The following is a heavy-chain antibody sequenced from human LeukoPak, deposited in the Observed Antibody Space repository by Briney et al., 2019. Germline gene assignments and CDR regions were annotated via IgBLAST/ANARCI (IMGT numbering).Heavy chain of an antibody. CDR1: GGSISSSSYY. Sequence: PSETLSLTCTVSGGSISSSSYYWGWIRQPPGKGLEWIGSIYYSGSTYYNPSLKSRVTISVDTSKNQFSLKLSSVTAADTAVYYCARVTPRNYFGVVTSELYYFDYWGQGTLVTVSS. V-gene: IGHV4-39*01. D-gene: IGHD3-3*01. CDR3: ARVTPRNYFGVVTSELYYFDY. CDR2: IYYSGST. J-gene: IGHJ4*02.